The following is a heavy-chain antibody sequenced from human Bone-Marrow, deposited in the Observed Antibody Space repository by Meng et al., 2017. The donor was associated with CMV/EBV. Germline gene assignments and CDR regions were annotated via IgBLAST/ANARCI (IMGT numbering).Heavy chain of an antibody. Sequence: SQTLSLTCAVYGGSFSGYYCSWIRQPPGKGLEWIGEVYHSGGTNYDPSLKRRVTISLDMSKNHFSLKLSSVTAADTGVYYCASQNFWSGDAYWGQGMLVTVSS. J-gene: IGHJ4*02. CDR3: ASQNFWSGDAY. CDR1: GGSFSGYY. D-gene: IGHD3-3*01. V-gene: IGHV4-34*01. CDR2: VYHSGGT.